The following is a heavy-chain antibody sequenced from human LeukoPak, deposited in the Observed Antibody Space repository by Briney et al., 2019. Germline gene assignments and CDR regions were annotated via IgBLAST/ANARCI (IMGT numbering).Heavy chain of an antibody. J-gene: IGHJ6*02. CDR2: IYYSGST. CDR1: GGSISSYY. CDR3: ARGVAVAGMGDDYYYYGMDV. Sequence: SETLSLTCTVSGGSISSYYWSWIRQPPGKGLEWIGYIYYSGSTNYNPSLKSRVTISVDTSKNQFSLKLSSVTAADTAVYYCARGVAVAGMGDDYYYYGMDVRGQGTTVTVSS. D-gene: IGHD6-19*01. V-gene: IGHV4-59*01.